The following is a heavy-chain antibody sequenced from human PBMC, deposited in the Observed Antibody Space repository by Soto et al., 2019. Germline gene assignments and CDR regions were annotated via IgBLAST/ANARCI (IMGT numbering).Heavy chain of an antibody. D-gene: IGHD6-19*01. V-gene: IGHV3-33*01. Sequence: GGSLRLSCAASGFTFSSYGMHWVRQAPGKGLEWVAVIWYDGSNKYYVDSVKGRFTISRDNSKNTLYLQMNSLRAEDTAVYYCARDRGVAGTNYYYYGMDVWGQGTTVTVSS. CDR3: ARDRGVAGTNYYYYGMDV. CDR2: IWYDGSNK. J-gene: IGHJ6*02. CDR1: GFTFSSYG.